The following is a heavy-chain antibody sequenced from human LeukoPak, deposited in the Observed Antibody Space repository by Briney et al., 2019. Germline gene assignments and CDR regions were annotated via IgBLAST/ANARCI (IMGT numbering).Heavy chain of an antibody. V-gene: IGHV4-30-4*01. CDR1: GGSISSGDYY. Sequence: SETLSLTCTVSGGSISSGDYYWSWIRQPPGKGLEWIGYIYYSGSTYYNPSLKSRVTISVDTSKNQFSLKLSSVTAADTAVYYCASQMRQLPGSYYYYYGMDVWGKGTTVTVSS. J-gene: IGHJ6*04. D-gene: IGHD2-2*01. CDR3: ASQMRQLPGSYYYYYGMDV. CDR2: IYYSGST.